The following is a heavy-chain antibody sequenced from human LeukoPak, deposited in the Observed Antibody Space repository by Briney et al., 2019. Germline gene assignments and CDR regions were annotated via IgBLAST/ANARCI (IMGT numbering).Heavy chain of an antibody. D-gene: IGHD4-17*01. CDR1: GGTFSSYA. V-gene: IGHV1-69*13. J-gene: IGHJ6*01. CDR3: ARDRGGTVTTIIRHXXYYGMDV. CDR2: IIPIFGTA. Sequence: ASVKVSCKASGGTFSSYAISWVRQAPGQGLEWMGGIIPIFGTANYAQKFQGRVTITADESTSTAYMELRSLRSDDTAVYYCARDRGGTVTTIIRHXXYYGMDV.